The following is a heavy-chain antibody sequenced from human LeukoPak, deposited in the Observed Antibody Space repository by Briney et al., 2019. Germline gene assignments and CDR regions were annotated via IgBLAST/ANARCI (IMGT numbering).Heavy chain of an antibody. V-gene: IGHV6-1*01. CDR2: TFYRSKRYF. D-gene: IGHD6-19*01. Sequence: SQTLSLTRAISLDNVSTNSGAWNWIRDSPSRAVEWLVGTFYRSKRYFDYAASVKSRLTINPDTSNTQSSLHLDAVPAQDMAVYFGAGHSSGWSRFDYWGQGTLVTVSS. CDR3: AGHSSGWSRFDY. J-gene: IGHJ4*02. CDR1: LDNVSTNSGA.